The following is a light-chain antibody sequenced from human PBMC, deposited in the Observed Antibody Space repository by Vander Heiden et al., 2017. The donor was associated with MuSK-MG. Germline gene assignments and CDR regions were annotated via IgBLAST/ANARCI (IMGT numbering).Light chain of an antibody. CDR2: AAS. CDR3: QQSYSTPFT. V-gene: IGKV1-39*01. CDR1: PSISSY. J-gene: IGKJ3*01. Sequence: DTQMTQTPSPLSASVGDRVTITCRASPSISSYLNWYQQKPGKAPKLLIYAASSLQSGVPSRFSGSGSGTDFTLTISSLQPEDFATYYCQQSYSTPFTFGHGNKVDIK.